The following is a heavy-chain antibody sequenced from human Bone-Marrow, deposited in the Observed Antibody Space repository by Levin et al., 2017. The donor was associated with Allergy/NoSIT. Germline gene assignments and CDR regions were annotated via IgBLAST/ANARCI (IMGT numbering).Heavy chain of an antibody. Sequence: GESLKISCAASGFAFYNTWMCWVRQTPGKGLEWVARIDKKTDGETTYYAAPVKGRFSISRDDSRNTLFLHMNNLKSEDTALYYCTLGAVWGQGTLVTVSS. CDR1: GFAFYNTW. CDR3: TLGAV. CDR2: IDKKTDGETT. D-gene: IGHD4/OR15-4a*01. J-gene: IGHJ1*01. V-gene: IGHV3-15*04.